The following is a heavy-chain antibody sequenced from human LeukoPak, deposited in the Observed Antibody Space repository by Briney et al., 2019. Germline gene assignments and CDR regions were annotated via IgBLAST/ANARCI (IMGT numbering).Heavy chain of an antibody. Sequence: MHSETLSLTCAVYGGSFSGYYWSWIREPPGKGLEWIGEINHSGSTNYNPSLKSRVTISVDTSKNQFSLKLSSVTAADTAVYYCARTRGIAALVGRRTGYFDYWGQGTLVTVSS. CDR3: ARTRGIAALVGRRTGYFDY. J-gene: IGHJ4*02. CDR2: INHSGST. D-gene: IGHD2-15*01. CDR1: GGSFSGYY. V-gene: IGHV4-34*01.